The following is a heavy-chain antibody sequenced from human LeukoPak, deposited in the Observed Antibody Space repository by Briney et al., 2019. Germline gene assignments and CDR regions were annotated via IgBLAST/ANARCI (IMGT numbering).Heavy chain of an antibody. Sequence: PGGSLRLSCAGSGFTFSNYWVGWVRQAPGKGLEWVANIIQDGSAKYYVDSVKGRFTISRDNAKNSVYLQMSSLRAEDTAVYFCARGGSTSSSMGVNDYWGQGTLVTVSS. J-gene: IGHJ4*02. D-gene: IGHD6-13*01. CDR1: GFTFSNYW. CDR2: IIQDGSAK. CDR3: ARGGSTSSSMGVNDY. V-gene: IGHV3-7*01.